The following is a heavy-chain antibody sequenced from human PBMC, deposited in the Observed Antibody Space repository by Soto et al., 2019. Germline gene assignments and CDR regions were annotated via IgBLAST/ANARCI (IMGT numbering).Heavy chain of an antibody. Sequence: EVQLVESGGGLVQPGGSLRLSCAASGFTFTSHSMNWVRQAPGKGLEWVSYTSSSSSTIYYANSVKGRFTISRDNAKNSLYLQMNSLRDEDTAVYYCARDAKGSSGDHFDYWGQGTLVTVSS. CDR1: GFTFTSHS. CDR3: ARDAKGSSGDHFDY. J-gene: IGHJ4*02. D-gene: IGHD1-1*01. V-gene: IGHV3-48*02. CDR2: TSSSSSTI.